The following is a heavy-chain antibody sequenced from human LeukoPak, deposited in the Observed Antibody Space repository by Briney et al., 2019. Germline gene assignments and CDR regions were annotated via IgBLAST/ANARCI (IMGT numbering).Heavy chain of an antibody. CDR2: INYSGTT. CDR3: ARLRGGVQLWGD. CDR1: SGSFSSSSYF. J-gene: IGHJ4*02. Sequence: SETLSLTCTVSSGSFSSSSYFCGWIRQSPGMGLEWIATINYSGTTYYSPSLKSRVTTSVDTSRNQFSLKLTSVTAADTAVYYCARLRGGVQLWGDWGQGALVTVSS. D-gene: IGHD3-10*01. V-gene: IGHV4-39*01.